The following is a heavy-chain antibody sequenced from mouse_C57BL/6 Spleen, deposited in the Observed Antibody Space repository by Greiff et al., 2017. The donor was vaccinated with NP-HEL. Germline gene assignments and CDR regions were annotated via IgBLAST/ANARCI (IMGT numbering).Heavy chain of an antibody. CDR3: ARDELTGPWFAY. D-gene: IGHD4-1*01. CDR2: SRNKATDYTT. CDR1: GFTFSDFY. V-gene: IGHV7-1*01. Sequence: EVQGVESGGGLVQSGRSLRLSCATSGFTFSDFYMEWVRQAPGKGLEWIAASRNKATDYTTEYSASVKGRFIVSRDTSQSSLYLQMNALRAEDTAIYYCARDELTGPWFAYWGQGTLVTVSA. J-gene: IGHJ3*01.